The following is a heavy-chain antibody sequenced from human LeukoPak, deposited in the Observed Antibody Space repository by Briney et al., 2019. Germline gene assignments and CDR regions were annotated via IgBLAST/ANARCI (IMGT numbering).Heavy chain of an antibody. Sequence: PSETLSLTCAVYGGSFSGYYWSWIRQPPGKGLEWIWYIYYSGSTNYNPSLKSRVTISVDTSKNQFSLKLSSVTAADTAVYYCARVGDYGDHYFDYWGQGTLVTVSS. D-gene: IGHD4-17*01. V-gene: IGHV4-59*01. CDR1: GGSFSGYY. J-gene: IGHJ4*02. CDR3: ARVGDYGDHYFDY. CDR2: IYYSGST.